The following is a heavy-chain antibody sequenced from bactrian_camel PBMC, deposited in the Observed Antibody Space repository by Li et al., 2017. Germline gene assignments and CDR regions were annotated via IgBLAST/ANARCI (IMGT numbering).Heavy chain of an antibody. D-gene: IGHD7*01. CDR2: INSGGGST. V-gene: IGHV3S25*01. Sequence: QLVESGGGLVQPGGSLRLSCAASGFIISSYWMYWVRQAPRKGLEWVSAINSGGGSTYYADSVKGRFTVSQDSAKNSVYLEMNSLKPEDTAVYYCAADPQPVWMAKLGGSCSESYGMNYWGEGTQVTVS. CDR1: GFIISSYW. J-gene: IGHJ7*01.